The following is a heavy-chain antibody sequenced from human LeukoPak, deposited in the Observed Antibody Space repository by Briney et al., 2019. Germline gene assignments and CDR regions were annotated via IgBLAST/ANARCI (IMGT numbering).Heavy chain of an antibody. J-gene: IGHJ3*02. CDR1: GGSISSYY. V-gene: IGHV4-59*01. CDR3: ARVRGAAAPIDAFDI. D-gene: IGHD6-13*01. CDR2: IYYSGST. Sequence: PSEALSLTCTVSGGSISSYYWSWIRQPPGKGLEWIGYIYYSGSTNYNPSLKSRVTISVGTSKNQFSLKLSSVTAADTAVYYCARVRGAAAPIDAFDIWGQGTMVTVSS.